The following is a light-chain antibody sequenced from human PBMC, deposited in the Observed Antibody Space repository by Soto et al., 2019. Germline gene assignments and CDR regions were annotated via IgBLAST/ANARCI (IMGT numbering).Light chain of an antibody. V-gene: IGLV1-44*01. Sequence: QSVLTQPPSASGTPGQRVTISCSGSSSNIGSNTVNWYQQLPGTAPKLLIYSNNQRPSGVPDRFSGSKSGTSASLAISGLQSEDEADYYCAAWDDSLNGGYVFGGGTKVTVL. J-gene: IGLJ2*01. CDR3: AAWDDSLNGGYV. CDR2: SNN. CDR1: SSNIGSNT.